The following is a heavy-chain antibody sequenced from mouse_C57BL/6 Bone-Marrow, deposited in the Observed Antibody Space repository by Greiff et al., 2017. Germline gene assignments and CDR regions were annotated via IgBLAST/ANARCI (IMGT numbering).Heavy chain of an antibody. CDR1: GYTFTSYW. J-gene: IGHJ3*01. Sequence: VQLQQPGAELVRPGSSVKLSCKASGYTFTSYWMDWVKQRPGQGLEWIGNIYPSDSATHYNQKFKDKATLTVDKSSSTAYMQLSSLTSEDSAVDYCARSGYYGSLFAYWGQGTLVTVSA. CDR2: IYPSDSAT. CDR3: ARSGYYGSLFAY. D-gene: IGHD1-1*01. V-gene: IGHV1-61*01.